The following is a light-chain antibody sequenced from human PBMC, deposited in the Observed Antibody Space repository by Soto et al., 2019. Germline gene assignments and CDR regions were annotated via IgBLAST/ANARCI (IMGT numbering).Light chain of an antibody. CDR2: GAS. V-gene: IGKV3-20*01. J-gene: IGKJ1*01. CDR3: QQYGSSPRT. Sequence: EIVLTQSPGTLSLSPGERATLPCRASQSVSSNFLAWYQQKPGQAPRRLIYGASSRATGIPDRFSGSGSGTDFTLTISRLEPEDFAVYYCQQYGSSPRTFGQGTKVEIK. CDR1: QSVSSNF.